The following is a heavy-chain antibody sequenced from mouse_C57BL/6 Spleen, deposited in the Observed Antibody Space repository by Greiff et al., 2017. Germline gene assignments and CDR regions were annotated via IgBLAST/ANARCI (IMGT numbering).Heavy chain of an antibody. CDR3: ARRARGDYAMDY. CDR1: GYAFSSSW. V-gene: IGHV1-82*01. D-gene: IGHD3-1*01. J-gene: IGHJ4*01. Sequence: VQLQQSGPELVKPGASVKISCKASGYAFSSSWMNWVKQRPGKGLEWIGRIYPGDGDTNYNGKFKGKDTLTADKSSSTAYMQLSSLTSEDSAVYFCARRARGDYAMDYWGQGTSVTVSS. CDR2: IYPGDGDT.